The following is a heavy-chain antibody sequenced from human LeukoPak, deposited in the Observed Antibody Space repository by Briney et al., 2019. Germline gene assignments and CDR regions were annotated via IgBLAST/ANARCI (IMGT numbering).Heavy chain of an antibody. D-gene: IGHD6-19*01. CDR2: ISSSSSYI. Sequence: GGSLRLSCAASGFTFSSYSMNWVRQAPGKGLEWVSSISSSSSYIYYADSVKGRFTISRDNAKNSLYLQMNNLRAEDTALYYCAKNQGQWLVPVDYWGQGTLVTVS. CDR1: GFTFSSYS. V-gene: IGHV3-21*04. CDR3: AKNQGQWLVPVDY. J-gene: IGHJ4*02.